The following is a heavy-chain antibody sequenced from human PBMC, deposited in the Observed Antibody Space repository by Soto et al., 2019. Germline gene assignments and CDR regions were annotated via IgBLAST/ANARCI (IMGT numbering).Heavy chain of an antibody. CDR1: GYSFTSYW. CDR3: ARHRPDSRPYYYYYYMDV. J-gene: IGHJ6*03. V-gene: IGHV5-51*01. CDR2: IYPGDSDT. D-gene: IGHD4-4*01. Sequence: GESLKISCKGSGYSFTSYWIGWVRQMPRKGLEWMGIIYPGDSDTRYSPSFQGQVTISADKSISTAYLQWSSLKASDTAMYYCARHRPDSRPYYYYYYMDVWGKGTTVTVSS.